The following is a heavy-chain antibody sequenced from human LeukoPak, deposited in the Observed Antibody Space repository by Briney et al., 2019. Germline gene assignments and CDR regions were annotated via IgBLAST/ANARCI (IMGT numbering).Heavy chain of an antibody. J-gene: IGHJ5*02. Sequence: SETLSLTCAVSGGSISSNSYYWSWIRQPPGKGLEWIGEINHSGSTNYNPSLKSRVTISVDTSKNQFSLKLSSVTAADTAVYYCARHWFDPWGQGTLVTVSS. CDR3: ARHWFDP. CDR1: GGSISSNSYY. CDR2: INHSGST. V-gene: IGHV4-39*01.